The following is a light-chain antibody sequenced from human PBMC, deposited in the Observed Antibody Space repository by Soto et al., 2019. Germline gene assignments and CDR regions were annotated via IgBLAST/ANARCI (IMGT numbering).Light chain of an antibody. CDR2: GAS. CDR1: QSVSSSY. V-gene: IGKV3-20*01. CDR3: QQYGSSPST. J-gene: IGKJ4*01. Sequence: EIVLTQSPGTLSLSPGERATLSCRASQSVSSSYLAWYQQKPGQAPRLLIYGASSRATGIPDRFSGSGSGTDFTLTISRLEPEDFAVYYCQQYGSSPSTLGGGTKV.